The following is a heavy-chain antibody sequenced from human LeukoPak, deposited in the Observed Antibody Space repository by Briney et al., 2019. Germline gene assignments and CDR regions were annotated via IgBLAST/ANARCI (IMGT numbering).Heavy chain of an antibody. D-gene: IGHD3-22*01. CDR2: IYYSGST. V-gene: IGHV4-59*08. Sequence: PSETLSLTCTVSGGSISSYYWSWIRQPPGKGLEWIGYIYYSGSTNYNPSLKSRVTISVDTSKNQCSLKLSSVTAADTAVYYCGSSGYPPRVDYWGQGTLVTVSS. CDR1: GGSISSYY. J-gene: IGHJ4*02. CDR3: GSSGYPPRVDY.